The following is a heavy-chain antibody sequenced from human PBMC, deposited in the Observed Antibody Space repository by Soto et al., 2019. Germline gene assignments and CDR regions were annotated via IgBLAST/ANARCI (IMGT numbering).Heavy chain of an antibody. CDR2: IYSGGST. Sequence: GESLRLSCAASGFTVSSNYMSWVRQAPGKGLEWVSVIYSGGSTYYADSVKGRFTISRDNSKNTLYLQMNSLRAEDTAVYYCARDIWFGDGMDVWGQGTTVTVSS. J-gene: IGHJ6*02. CDR3: ARDIWFGDGMDV. CDR1: GFTVSSNY. V-gene: IGHV3-53*01. D-gene: IGHD3-10*01.